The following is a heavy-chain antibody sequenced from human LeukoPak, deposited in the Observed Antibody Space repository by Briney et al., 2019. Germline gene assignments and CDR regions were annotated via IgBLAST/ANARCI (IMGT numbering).Heavy chain of an antibody. CDR1: GGTFSSYA. D-gene: IGHD6-19*01. Sequence: ASAKVSCKASGGTFSSYAISWVRQAPGQGLEWMGGIIPIFGTANYAQKFQGRVTITADESTSTAYMELSSLRSEDTAVYYCAVAQGSGWYDPYYYYGMDVWGQGTTVTVSS. CDR2: IIPIFGTA. V-gene: IGHV1-69*13. J-gene: IGHJ6*02. CDR3: AVAQGSGWYDPYYYYGMDV.